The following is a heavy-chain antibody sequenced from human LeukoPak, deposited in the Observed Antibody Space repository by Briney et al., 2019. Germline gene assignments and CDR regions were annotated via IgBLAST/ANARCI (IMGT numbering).Heavy chain of an antibody. D-gene: IGHD2-2*01. J-gene: IGHJ4*02. V-gene: IGHV1-69*06. Sequence: SVKVSCTASGGTFSSYAISWVRQAAGQGLEWMGGIIPIFGTANYAQKFQGRVTITADKSTSTAYMELSSLRSEDTAVYYCARAQLGYQLLLDYWGQGTLVTVSS. CDR1: GGTFSSYA. CDR3: ARAQLGYQLLLDY. CDR2: IIPIFGTA.